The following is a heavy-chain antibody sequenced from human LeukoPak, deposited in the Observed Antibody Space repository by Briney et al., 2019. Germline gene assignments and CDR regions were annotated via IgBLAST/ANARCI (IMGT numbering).Heavy chain of an antibody. Sequence: PSETLSLTCAVYGGSFSGYYWSWIRQPPGKGLEWIGEINHSGSTNYNPSLKSRVTISVDTSKNQFSLKLSSVTAADTAVYYCARGLGYYGSGSYYWRNWFDPWRQGTLVTVSS. CDR3: ARGLGYYGSGSYYWRNWFDP. D-gene: IGHD3-10*01. CDR2: INHSGST. J-gene: IGHJ5*02. CDR1: GGSFSGYY. V-gene: IGHV4-34*01.